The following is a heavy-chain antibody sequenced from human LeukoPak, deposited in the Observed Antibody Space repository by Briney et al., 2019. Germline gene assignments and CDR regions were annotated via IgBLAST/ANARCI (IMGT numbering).Heavy chain of an antibody. J-gene: IGHJ4*02. CDR1: GGSFSGYY. CDR2: ISHSGST. V-gene: IGHV4-34*01. CDR3: ARGDSIGYCSSTSCYGGYYFDY. Sequence: SETLSLTCAVYGGSFSGYYWSWIRQPPGKGLEWIGEISHSGSTNYNPSLKSRVTISVDTSKNQFSLKLSSVTAADTAVYYCARGDSIGYCSSTSCYGGYYFDYWGQGTLVTVSS. D-gene: IGHD2-2*01.